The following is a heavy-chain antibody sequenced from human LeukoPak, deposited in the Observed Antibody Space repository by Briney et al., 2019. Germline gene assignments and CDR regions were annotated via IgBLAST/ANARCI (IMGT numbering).Heavy chain of an antibody. Sequence: GGSLRLSCAASGFTFRNFAMGWVRQAPGKGLEWVSVISDGGGRTYYADFVKGRFTISRDNSKNTLYLKMDSLRADDTAVFYCAKGIYGSSRYPFDYWGQGTLVTVSS. J-gene: IGHJ4*02. V-gene: IGHV3-23*01. CDR3: AKGIYGSSRYPFDY. CDR1: GFTFRNFA. D-gene: IGHD6-19*01. CDR2: ISDGGGRT.